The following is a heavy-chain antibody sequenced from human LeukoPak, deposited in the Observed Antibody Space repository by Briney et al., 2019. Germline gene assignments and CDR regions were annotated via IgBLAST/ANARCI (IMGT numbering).Heavy chain of an antibody. CDR1: GYTFAGYG. CDR2: ISAYKGNT. J-gene: IGHJ4*02. CDR3: ARDLDGSGSYYTDY. D-gene: IGHD3-10*01. V-gene: IGHV1-18*01. Sequence: ASVKVSCKASGYTFAGYGISWVRQAPGQGLEWRGWISAYKGNTNYAQKFQGRVTMTTDTSTSTAYMELRSLRSDDTAVYYCARDLDGSGSYYTDYWGQGTLVTVSS.